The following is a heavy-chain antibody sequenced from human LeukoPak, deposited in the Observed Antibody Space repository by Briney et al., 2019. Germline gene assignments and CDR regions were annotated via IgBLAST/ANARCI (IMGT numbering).Heavy chain of an antibody. J-gene: IGHJ4*02. D-gene: IGHD3-10*01. Sequence: SETLSLTCTVSGGSISSSSYYWGWIRQPPGKGLEWIGSIYYSGSTYYNPSLKSRVTISVDTSKNQFSLKLSSVTAADTAVYYCASDHGSGGRWGQGTLVTVSS. CDR3: ASDHGSGGR. CDR1: GGSISSSSYY. CDR2: IYYSGST. V-gene: IGHV4-39*01.